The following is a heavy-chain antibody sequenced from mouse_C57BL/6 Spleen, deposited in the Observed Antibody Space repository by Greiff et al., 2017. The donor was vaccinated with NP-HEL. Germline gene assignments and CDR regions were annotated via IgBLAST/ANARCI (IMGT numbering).Heavy chain of an antibody. J-gene: IGHJ1*03. V-gene: IGHV10-1*01. CDR1: GFSFNTYA. CDR2: IRSKSNNYAT. D-gene: IGHD5-1*01. Sequence: EVKVVESGGGLVQPKGSLKLSCAASGFSFNTYAMNWVRQAPGKGLEWVARIRSKSNNYATYYADSVKDRFTISRDDSESMLYLQMNNLKTEDTAMYYCVRHVPLTFDVWGTGTTVTVSS. CDR3: VRHVPLTFDV.